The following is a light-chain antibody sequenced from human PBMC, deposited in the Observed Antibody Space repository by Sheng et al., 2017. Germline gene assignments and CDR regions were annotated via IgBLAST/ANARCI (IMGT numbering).Light chain of an antibody. V-gene: IGKV3-11*01. CDR2: DAS. CDR1: QSVSTY. Sequence: ENVLTQSPGTLSLAPGERATLSCRASQSVSTYLAWYQQKPGQAPRLLIYDASTRATGIPVRFRASGSGTDFTLTISSLESEDFAVYYCQQRRNWPLTFGGGTKVEI. CDR3: QQRRNWPLT. J-gene: IGKJ4*01.